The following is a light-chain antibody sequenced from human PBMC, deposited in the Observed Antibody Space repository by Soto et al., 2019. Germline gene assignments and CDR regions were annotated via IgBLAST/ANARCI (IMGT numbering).Light chain of an antibody. CDR1: QSVLYSSNNKNY. J-gene: IGKJ2*01. Sequence: DIVMTQSPDSLAVSLGERATINCKSSQSVLYSSNNKNYLAWYQQKPGQPPKLLIYWASTRESGVPDRFSGSGSGTDLTLTISSLQAEDVAVYYCQQYYSTLPYTFRQGTKLEIK. V-gene: IGKV4-1*01. CDR2: WAS. CDR3: QQYYSTLPYT.